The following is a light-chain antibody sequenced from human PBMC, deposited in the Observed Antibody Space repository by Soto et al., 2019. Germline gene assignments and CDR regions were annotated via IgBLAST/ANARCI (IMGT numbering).Light chain of an antibody. Sequence: EIPLTQSPATLSLSPGDRATLSCRTSRSVPNYVAWYQQKPGQAPRLLIYGAFNRAAGMPARFSGSGSGADFSLPISSLEPEDFAIYYCQQRNTWPPVTFGQGTRLEIK. V-gene: IGKV3-11*01. J-gene: IGKJ5*01. CDR1: RSVPNY. CDR2: GAF. CDR3: QQRNTWPPVT.